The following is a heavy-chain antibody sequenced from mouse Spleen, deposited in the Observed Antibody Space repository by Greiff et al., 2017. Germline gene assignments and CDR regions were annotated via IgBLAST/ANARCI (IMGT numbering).Heavy chain of an antibody. D-gene: IGHD2-1*01. J-gene: IGHJ2*01. V-gene: IGHV1-55*01. CDR1: GYTFTSYW. CDR2: IYPGSGST. Sequence: QVQLKQPGAELVKPGASVKMSCKASGYTFTSYWITWVKQRPGQGLEWIGDIYPGSGSTNYNEKFKSKATLTVDTSSSTAYMQLSSLTSEDSAVYYCARKDYGNYGDYFDYWGQGTTLTVSS. CDR3: ARKDYGNYGDYFDY.